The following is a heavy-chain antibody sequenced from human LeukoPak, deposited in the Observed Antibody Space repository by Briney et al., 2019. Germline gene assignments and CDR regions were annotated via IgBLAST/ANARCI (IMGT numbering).Heavy chain of an antibody. CDR3: ARAPTGTGGWNWFDP. V-gene: IGHV4-4*07. D-gene: IGHD1-1*01. CDR2: IYTSGST. Sequence: SETLSLTCTVSGVSISSYYWSWLPQPAGKGLEFIGRIYTSGSTNYNTSLKSRVTMSVDTSKNQFSLKLSSVTAADTAVYYCARAPTGTGGWNWFDPWGQGTLVTVSS. J-gene: IGHJ5*02. CDR1: GVSISSYY.